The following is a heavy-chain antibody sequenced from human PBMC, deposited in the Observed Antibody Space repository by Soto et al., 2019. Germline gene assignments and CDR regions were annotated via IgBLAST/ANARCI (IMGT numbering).Heavy chain of an antibody. CDR2: VRAYNGNT. D-gene: IGHD6-13*01. Sequence: QVQLVQSGAEVKKPGATVKVSCKASGYTFTSYGISWVRQTPGQGLEWRGWVRAYNGNTNYAQKLQGRVTMTTVTSTSTAYMERRILRSDDTAVYYCAREAAAEDYWGQGTLVTVSS. J-gene: IGHJ4*02. CDR3: AREAAAEDY. V-gene: IGHV1-18*01. CDR1: GYTFTSYG.